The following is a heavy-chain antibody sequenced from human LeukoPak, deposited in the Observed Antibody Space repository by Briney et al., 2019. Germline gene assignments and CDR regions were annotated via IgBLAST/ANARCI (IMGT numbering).Heavy chain of an antibody. Sequence: PGGSLRLSCAVSGITLSNYGMSWVRQAPGKGLEWVAGISGSGGRTNYADAVKGRFTISRDNAKNTLFLQMNSLRVEDTAIYYCAKDTAVQFLEPAFWGQGTLVTVSS. J-gene: IGHJ4*02. D-gene: IGHD3-3*01. CDR2: ISGSGGRT. CDR1: GITLSNYG. CDR3: AKDTAVQFLEPAF. V-gene: IGHV3-23*01.